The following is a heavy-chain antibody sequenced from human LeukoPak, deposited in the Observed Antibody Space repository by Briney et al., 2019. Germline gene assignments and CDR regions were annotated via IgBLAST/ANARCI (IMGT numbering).Heavy chain of an antibody. CDR3: ARDRYYDSSGYYYPDAFDI. CDR1: GYTFTGYY. D-gene: IGHD3-22*01. Sequence: ASVKVSCKASGYTFTGYYMHWVRQAPGQGLEWIGWINPNSGGTNYAQKFQGWVTMTRDTSISTAYMELSRLRSDDTAVYCCARDRYYDSSGYYYPDAFDIWGQGTMVTVSS. CDR2: INPNSGGT. J-gene: IGHJ3*02. V-gene: IGHV1-2*04.